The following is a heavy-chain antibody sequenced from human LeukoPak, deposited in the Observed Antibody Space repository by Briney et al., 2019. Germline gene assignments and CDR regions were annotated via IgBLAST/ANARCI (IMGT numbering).Heavy chain of an antibody. CDR3: ARDLGGYSYGYNDY. CDR2: ISSSSSYI. V-gene: IGHV3-21*01. D-gene: IGHD5-18*01. J-gene: IGHJ4*02. CDR1: GFTFSSYS. Sequence: GGSLRLSCAASGFTFSSYSMNWVRQAPGKGLEWVSSISSSSSYIYYADSVKGRFTISRDNAKNSLYLQMNSLRAEGTAVYYCARDLGGYSYGYNDYWGQGTLVTVSS.